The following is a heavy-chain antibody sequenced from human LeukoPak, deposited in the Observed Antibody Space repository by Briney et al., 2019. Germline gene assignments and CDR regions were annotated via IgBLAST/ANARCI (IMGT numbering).Heavy chain of an antibody. J-gene: IGHJ4*02. D-gene: IGHD1-26*01. CDR3: ARHGGTLDYFDS. V-gene: IGHV4-59*08. CDR1: NGSISTYY. CDR2: IYYGGTT. Sequence: PSETLSLTCSVSNGSISTYYWSWIRQSPGKGQEWIGYIYYGGTTSYNPSLKRRVTISVDSPKNHFSLRLTSLTAADTALYYCARHGGTLDYFDSWGPGSLVIVSS.